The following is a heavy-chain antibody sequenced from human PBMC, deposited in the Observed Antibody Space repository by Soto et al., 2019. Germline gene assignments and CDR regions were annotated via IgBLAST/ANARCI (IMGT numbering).Heavy chain of an antibody. J-gene: IGHJ4*02. Sequence: EVQLVESGGGLVQPGGSLRLSCEASGFTFSTFWMHGVRQAPGKGLGWVSRINSDGSSTNYADSVKSRVTISRDNAKNMLYLQMNSLRAEDTAVYYCARDFEYWGQGTLVTVSS. CDR2: INSDGSST. V-gene: IGHV3-74*01. CDR1: GFTFSTFW. CDR3: ARDFEY.